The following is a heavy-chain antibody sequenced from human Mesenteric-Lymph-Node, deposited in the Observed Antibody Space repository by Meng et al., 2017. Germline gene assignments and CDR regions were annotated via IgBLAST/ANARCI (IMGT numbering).Heavy chain of an antibody. CDR1: GYTLTELS. Sequence: ASVKVSCKVSGYTLTELSMHWVRQAPGKGLEWMGGFDPEDGETIYAQKFQGRVTMTEDTSTDTAYMELSSLRSEDTAVYYCAIIARDYDILTGYYMRYFDYWGQGTLVTVSS. D-gene: IGHD3-9*01. CDR2: FDPEDGET. V-gene: IGHV1-24*01. CDR3: AIIARDYDILTGYYMRYFDY. J-gene: IGHJ4*02.